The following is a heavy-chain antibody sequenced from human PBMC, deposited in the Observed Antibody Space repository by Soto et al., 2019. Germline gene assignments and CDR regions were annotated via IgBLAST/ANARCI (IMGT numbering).Heavy chain of an antibody. CDR2: ISGSGGST. CDR3: AKGPEYSSSSNWFDP. CDR1: GFTFSSYA. D-gene: IGHD6-6*01. V-gene: IGHV3-23*01. Sequence: EVQLLESGGGLVQPGGSLRLSCAASGFTFSSYAMSWVRQAPGKGLEWVSAISGSGGSTYYADSVKGRFTISRDNSKNTLYLQMDSLRAEDTAVYYCAKGPEYSSSSNWFDPWGQGTLVTVSS. J-gene: IGHJ5*02.